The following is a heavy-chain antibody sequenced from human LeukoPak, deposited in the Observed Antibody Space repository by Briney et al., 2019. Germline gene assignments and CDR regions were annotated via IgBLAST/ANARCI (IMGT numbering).Heavy chain of an antibody. CDR3: ATWNYDPEYYYYGMDV. CDR2: IIPIFGTA. CDR1: GGTFSSYA. Sequence: SVKVSCKASGGTFSSYAISWVRQAPGQGLEWMGGIIPIFGTANYAQKFQGGVTITADESTSTAYMELSSLRSEDTAVYYCATWNYDPEYYYYGMDVWGQGTTVTVSS. D-gene: IGHD1-7*01. V-gene: IGHV1-69*13. J-gene: IGHJ6*02.